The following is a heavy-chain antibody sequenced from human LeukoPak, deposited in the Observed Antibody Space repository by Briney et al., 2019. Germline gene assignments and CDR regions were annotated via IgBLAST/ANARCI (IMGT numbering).Heavy chain of an antibody. D-gene: IGHD3-22*01. CDR3: AREGYYDSSGMYYFDY. V-gene: IGHV1-18*01. CDR1: GYTFTSYG. Sequence: ASVKVSCKASGYTFTSYGISWVRQAPGQGLEWMGWISAYNGNTNYAQKLQGRVTMTTDTSTSTAYMELRSPRSDDTAVYYCAREGYYDSSGMYYFDYWGQGTLVTVSS. J-gene: IGHJ4*02. CDR2: ISAYNGNT.